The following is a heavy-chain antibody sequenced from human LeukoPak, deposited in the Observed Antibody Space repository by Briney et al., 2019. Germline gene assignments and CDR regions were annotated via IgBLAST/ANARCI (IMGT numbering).Heavy chain of an antibody. V-gene: IGHV4-59*01. CDR1: GGSISSYY. CDR3: ARGLPGLLYYFDY. CDR2: NYYSGST. J-gene: IGHJ4*02. Sequence: PSETLSLTCTVSGGSISSYYWSWIRQPPGKGLEWIGHNYYSGSTNYNPSLKSRVTISVDTSKNQFSLKLSSVSAADTAVYYCARGLPGLLYYFDYWGQGTLVTVSS. D-gene: IGHD1-26*01.